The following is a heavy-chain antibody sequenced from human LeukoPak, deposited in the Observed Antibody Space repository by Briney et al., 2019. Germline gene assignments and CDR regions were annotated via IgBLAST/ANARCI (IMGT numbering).Heavy chain of an antibody. CDR3: ALGGGLRGWFDP. CDR2: FDPEDGET. CDR1: GYILSELS. D-gene: IGHD2-15*01. J-gene: IGHJ5*02. V-gene: IGHV1-24*01. Sequence: ASVKGSCKVSGYILSELSMHWVRQAPGKGLEWMGGFDPEDGETIYAQKFQGRVTMTEDTSTDTAYMEVSSLRSEDTAVYYCALGGGLRGWFDPWGQGTLVTVSS.